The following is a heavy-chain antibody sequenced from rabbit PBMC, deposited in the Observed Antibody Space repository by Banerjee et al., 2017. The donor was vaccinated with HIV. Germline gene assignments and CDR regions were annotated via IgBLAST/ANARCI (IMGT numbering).Heavy chain of an antibody. CDR1: GFSFSSSYY. CDR2: IYAGSSGST. Sequence: QSLEESGGDLVKPGASLTLTCTASGFSFSSSYYMCWVRQAPGKGLEWIACIYAGSSGSTYYASWAKGRFTISKTSSTTVTLQMTSLTAADTATYFCARGAYGSATNYYLWGQGTLVTVS. V-gene: IGHV1S40*01. D-gene: IGHD5-1*01. J-gene: IGHJ3*01. CDR3: ARGAYGSATNYYL.